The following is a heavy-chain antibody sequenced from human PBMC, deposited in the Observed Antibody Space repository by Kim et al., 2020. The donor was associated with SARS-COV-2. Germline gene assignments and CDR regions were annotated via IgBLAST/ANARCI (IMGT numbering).Heavy chain of an antibody. CDR1: GGSISSGGYY. Sequence: SETLSLTCTVSGGSISSGGYYWSWIRQHPGKGLEWIGYIYYSGSTYYNPSLKSRVTISVDTSKNQFSLKLSSVTAADTAVYYCARDPTPTPVSYYYGMDVWGQGTTVTVSS. J-gene: IGHJ6*02. D-gene: IGHD3-16*02. V-gene: IGHV4-31*03. CDR2: IYYSGST. CDR3: ARDPTPTPVSYYYGMDV.